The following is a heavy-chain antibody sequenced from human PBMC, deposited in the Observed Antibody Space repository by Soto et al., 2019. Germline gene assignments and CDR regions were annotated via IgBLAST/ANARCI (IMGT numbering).Heavy chain of an antibody. Sequence: GSLRLSCEVSGFTVINYYISWIRQATGKGLECVSYISSSGNTIYYVDSVKGRFTISRDNAKNSLYLQMNSLRAEDTAVYYCARDLGYCSSTSCYVAAFDIWGQGTMVPSPQ. CDR2: ISSSGNTI. J-gene: IGHJ3*02. CDR3: ARDLGYCSSTSCYVAAFDI. CDR1: GFTVINYY. V-gene: IGHV3-11*01. D-gene: IGHD2-2*01.